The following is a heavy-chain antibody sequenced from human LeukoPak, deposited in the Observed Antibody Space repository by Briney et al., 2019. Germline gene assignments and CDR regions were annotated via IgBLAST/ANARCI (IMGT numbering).Heavy chain of an antibody. CDR1: GFTVSSNE. CDR2: ISGGST. CDR3: KKAAISIIVEVAARLGFDP. J-gene: IGHJ5*02. V-gene: IGHV3-38-3*01. Sequence: GGSLRLSYAASGFTVSSNEMTWVRQAPGKGLEWVSSISGGSTYYADSRKGRFTISRDHSKNTLYLQMNSLRAEDTAVYYCKKAAISIIVEVAARLGFDPWGQGTLVTVFS. D-gene: IGHD2-15*01.